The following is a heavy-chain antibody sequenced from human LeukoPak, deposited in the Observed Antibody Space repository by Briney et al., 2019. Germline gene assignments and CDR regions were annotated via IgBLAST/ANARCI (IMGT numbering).Heavy chain of an antibody. J-gene: IGHJ4*02. CDR1: GYTLTSYG. CDR2: ISAYNGNT. Sequence: GASVKVSCKASGYTLTSYGISWVRQAPGQGLEWMGWISAYNGNTNYAQKLQGRVTMTTDTSTSTAYMELRSLRSDDTAVYYCARDIAVAGSPAPHYWGQGTLVTVSS. D-gene: IGHD6-19*01. CDR3: ARDIAVAGSPAPHY. V-gene: IGHV1-18*01.